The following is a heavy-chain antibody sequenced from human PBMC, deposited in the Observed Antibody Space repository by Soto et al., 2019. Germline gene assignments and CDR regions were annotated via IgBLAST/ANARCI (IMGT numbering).Heavy chain of an antibody. D-gene: IGHD2-2*01. J-gene: IGHJ5*02. V-gene: IGHV3-33*06. Sequence: GGSLRLSCAASGFTLRSYGMHWVRQAPGKGLEWVAVIWYDGSNKYYADSVKGRFTISRDNSKNTLYLQMNSLRAEDTAVYYCAKEKYQLLFFWFDPWGQGTLVTVSS. CDR1: GFTLRSYG. CDR3: AKEKYQLLFFWFDP. CDR2: IWYDGSNK.